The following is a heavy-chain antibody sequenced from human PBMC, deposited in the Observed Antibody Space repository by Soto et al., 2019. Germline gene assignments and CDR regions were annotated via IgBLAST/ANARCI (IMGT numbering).Heavy chain of an antibody. J-gene: IGHJ3*02. V-gene: IGHV4-38-2*02. CDR2: IYHSGST. D-gene: IGHD3-3*01. Sequence: SETLSLTCTVSGYSISSGYYWGWIRQPPGKGLEWIGSIYHSGSTYYNPSLKSRLTISVDTSKNQFSLKLSSVTAADTAVYYCAVLSGGFWSGFAFDIWGQGTMVTVSS. CDR3: AVLSGGFWSGFAFDI. CDR1: GYSISSGYY.